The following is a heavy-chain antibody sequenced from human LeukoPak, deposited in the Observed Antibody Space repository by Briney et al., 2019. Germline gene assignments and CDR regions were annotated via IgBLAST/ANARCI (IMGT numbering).Heavy chain of an antibody. J-gene: IGHJ4*02. CDR2: IYPGDSET. D-gene: IGHD6-19*01. CDR1: GYSFTSYW. CDR3: ARRLIAVAGTFFDY. V-gene: IGHV5-51*01. Sequence: GESLKISCKGSGYSFTSYWIGWVRQIPGKGLEWMGIIYPGDSETRYSLSFGGQVTISADKSISTAYLQWSSLKASDTAMYYCARRLIAVAGTFFDYWGQGTLVTVSS.